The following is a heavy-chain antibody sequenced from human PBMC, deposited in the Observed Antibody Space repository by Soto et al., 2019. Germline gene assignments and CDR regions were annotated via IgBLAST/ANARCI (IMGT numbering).Heavy chain of an antibody. CDR3: ATHSGWYDY. CDR2: IYDSGST. D-gene: IGHD6-19*01. V-gene: IGHV4-39*01. J-gene: IGHJ4*02. CDR1: GGSISSSSYY. Sequence: QLQLQESGPGLVKPSETLSLTCTVSGGSISSSSYYWGWIRQPPGKGLEWIGRIYDSGSTYYNPSSKSRPTISLDPSQSPCSLKLSPVTAADTAVYYCATHSGWYDYWGQRTLVTASS.